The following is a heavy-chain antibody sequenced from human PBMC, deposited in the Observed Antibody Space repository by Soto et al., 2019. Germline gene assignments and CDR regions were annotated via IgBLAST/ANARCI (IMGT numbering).Heavy chain of an antibody. CDR2: XSDSGST. V-gene: IGHV3-23*01. D-gene: IGHD2-2*01. CDR1: GFTFSNHA. CDR3: ARDPGGHYCTSTSCLYFFDH. J-gene: IGHJ4*02. Sequence: EVQLLESGGALVQPGGSLRLSCAASGFTFSNHAMNWVRQAPXXXXXXXXXXSDSGSTDYADSVKGRFTISRDNSKNTLYLQMNSLRAEDTAVYYCARDPGGHYCTSTSCLYFFDHWGQGTLVIVSS.